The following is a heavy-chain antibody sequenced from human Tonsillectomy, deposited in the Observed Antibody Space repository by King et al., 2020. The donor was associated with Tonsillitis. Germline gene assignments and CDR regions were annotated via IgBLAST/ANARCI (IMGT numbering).Heavy chain of an antibody. D-gene: IGHD3-10*01. CDR2: IYTSGST. Sequence: QLQESGPGLVKPSETLSLTCTVSGGSISSYYWSWIRQPAGKGLEWIGRIYTSGSTNYNPSLKSRVTMSVDTSKNQFSLKLSSVTAADTAVYYCARDQDGLLWFGELLPYAFDIWGQGTMVTVSS. CDR1: GGSISSYY. J-gene: IGHJ3*02. V-gene: IGHV4-4*07. CDR3: ARDQDGLLWFGELLPYAFDI.